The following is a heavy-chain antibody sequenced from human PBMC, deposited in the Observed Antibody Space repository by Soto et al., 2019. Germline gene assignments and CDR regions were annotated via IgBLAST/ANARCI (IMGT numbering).Heavy chain of an antibody. J-gene: IGHJ6*03. CDR2: IRSKAYGGTT. V-gene: IGHV3-49*03. CDR3: TSHVTTVTTYYYMDV. Sequence: GGSLRLSCTASGFTFGDYAMSWFRQAPGKGLEWVGFIRSKAYGGTTEYAASVKGRFTISRDDSKSIAYLQMNSLKTEDTAVYYCTSHVTTVTTYYYMDVWGKGTTVTVSS. D-gene: IGHD4-17*01. CDR1: GFTFGDYA.